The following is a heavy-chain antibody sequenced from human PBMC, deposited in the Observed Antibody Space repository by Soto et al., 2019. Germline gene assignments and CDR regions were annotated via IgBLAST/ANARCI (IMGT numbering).Heavy chain of an antibody. CDR2: ISYDGTYK. CDR1: GFIISGYA. D-gene: IGHD5-12*01. V-gene: IGHV3-30-3*01. J-gene: IGHJ4*02. Sequence: QVQLVESGGGVVQPGRSLRLSCAASGFIISGYAMHWVRQAPGKGLEWVALISYDGTYKYYADSVKGRFTMSRDKSKNTLYLQMNSLRAEDKAVFYCARGGGYDFFDYWGQGTLVTVSS. CDR3: ARGGGYDFFDY.